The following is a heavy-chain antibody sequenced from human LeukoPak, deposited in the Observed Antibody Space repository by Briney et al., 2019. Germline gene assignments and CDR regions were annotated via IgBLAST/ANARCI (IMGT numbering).Heavy chain of an antibody. CDR1: GFTFSSYA. CDR3: AKDLDYGDLFDY. J-gene: IGHJ4*02. V-gene: IGHV3-23*01. CDR2: ISDSGGST. D-gene: IGHD4-17*01. Sequence: GGSLRLSCAASGFTFSSYAMSWVRQAPGKGLEWVSTISDSGGSTYYADSVKGRFTISRDNSKNTLYLQMNSLRAEDTAVYFCAKDLDYGDLFDYWGQGTLVTVSS.